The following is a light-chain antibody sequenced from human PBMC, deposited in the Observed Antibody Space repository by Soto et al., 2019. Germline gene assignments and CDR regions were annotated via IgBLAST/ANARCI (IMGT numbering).Light chain of an antibody. Sequence: QAVVTQEPSLTVSPGRTVTLTCGSSTGAVTSGHYPYWFQQKPGQAPRTLIYDASNKHSWTPARFSGSLFGGKAALTLSGAQPEDEAEYYCLLSYSGAHVVFGGGTKLTVL. CDR1: TGAVTSGHY. CDR2: DAS. V-gene: IGLV7-46*01. J-gene: IGLJ2*01. CDR3: LLSYSGAHVV.